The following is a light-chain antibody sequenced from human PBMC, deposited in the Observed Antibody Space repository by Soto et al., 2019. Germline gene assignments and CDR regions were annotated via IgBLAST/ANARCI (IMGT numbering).Light chain of an antibody. CDR3: SSYISSSTYVV. CDR1: KSDIGGYHY. CDR2: EVT. J-gene: IGLJ2*01. V-gene: IGLV2-14*01. Sequence: QSVLTQPASVSGSPGQSVTISCTGTKSDIGGYHYVSWYQQHPDKAPKLMIYEVTNRPSGVSNRFSGSKSGNTASLSISGLQAEDEADYYCSSYISSSTYVVFGGGTKLTVL.